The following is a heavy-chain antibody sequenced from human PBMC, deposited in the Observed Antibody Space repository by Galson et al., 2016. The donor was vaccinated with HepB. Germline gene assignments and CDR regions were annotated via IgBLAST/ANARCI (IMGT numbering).Heavy chain of an antibody. CDR1: GGTFSSSA. V-gene: IGHV1-69*04. CDR3: ARRYCSGGSCSLFEAFDI. CDR2: IIPILGVA. D-gene: IGHD2-15*01. Sequence: SVKVSCKASGGTFSSSALSWVRQAPGQGLEWMGRIIPILGVANYAQRFQGRVTMIADKSTSAAYMELRSLRSEDTAVYYCARRYCSGGSCSLFEAFDIWGQGTMVTVSS. J-gene: IGHJ3*02.